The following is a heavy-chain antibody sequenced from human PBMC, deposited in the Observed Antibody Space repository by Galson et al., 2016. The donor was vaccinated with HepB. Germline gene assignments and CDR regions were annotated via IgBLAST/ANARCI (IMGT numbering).Heavy chain of an antibody. V-gene: IGHV3-30*18. J-gene: IGHJ4*02. Sequence: LRLSCAASGFTFSSYGMNWVRQAPGKGLEWVAVISYDGSKKHYADSAKGRFTISRDNSKNTLYLQMNSLRAEDTAVYYCAKNDILTGYSAFDYWGQGTLVTVSS. D-gene: IGHD3-9*01. CDR1: GFTFSSYG. CDR2: ISYDGSKK. CDR3: AKNDILTGYSAFDY.